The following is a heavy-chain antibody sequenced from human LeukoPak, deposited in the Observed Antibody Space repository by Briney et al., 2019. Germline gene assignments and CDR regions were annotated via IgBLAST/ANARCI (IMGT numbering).Heavy chain of an antibody. J-gene: IGHJ6*03. V-gene: IGHV4-4*07. CDR3: ASGVEYCSSTSCLNYYYYMDV. Sequence: SETLSLTCTVSGGSISSYYWSWIRQPAGKGLEWIGRIYTSGSTNYNPSLKSRVTMSVDRSKNQFSLKLSSVTAADTAVYYCASGVEYCSSTSCLNYYYYMDVWGKGTTVTVSS. CDR1: GGSISSYY. D-gene: IGHD2-2*01. CDR2: IYTSGST.